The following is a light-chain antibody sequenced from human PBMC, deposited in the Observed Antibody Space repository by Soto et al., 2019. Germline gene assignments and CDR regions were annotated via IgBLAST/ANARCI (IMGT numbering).Light chain of an antibody. V-gene: IGKV3-15*01. J-gene: IGKJ3*01. CDR3: PQYNNWPFT. CDR1: HSISSN. Sequence: EIVLTQSPATLSVSPGERATLSCSASHSISSNLAWYQQKPGQAPSLLIYGASTRATGIPATFSGSGSGPAFTRTITSLQSEDFAVDYCPQYNNWPFTFGPGTKVDI. CDR2: GAS.